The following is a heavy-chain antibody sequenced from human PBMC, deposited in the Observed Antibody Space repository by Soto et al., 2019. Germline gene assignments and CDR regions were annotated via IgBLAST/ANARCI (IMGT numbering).Heavy chain of an antibody. CDR1: GFTFSSYG. D-gene: IGHD3-22*01. V-gene: IGHV3-30*18. CDR2: ISYDGSNK. J-gene: IGHJ4*02. CDR3: AKDWDYYDSSGYYGPAY. Sequence: PGGSLRLSCAASGFTFSSYGMHWVRQAPGKGLEWVAVISYDGSNKYYADSVKGRFTISRDNSKNTLYLQMNSLRAEDTAVYYCAKDWDYYDSSGYYGPAYWGQGTLVTVSS.